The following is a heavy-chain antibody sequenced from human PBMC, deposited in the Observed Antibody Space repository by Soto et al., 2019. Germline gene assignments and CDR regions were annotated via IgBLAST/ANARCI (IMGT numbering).Heavy chain of an antibody. CDR2: MIISDTTI. CDR3: ARGRSSSVYFDY. CDR1: GFTFSDYY. J-gene: IGHJ4*02. Sequence: QVQLVESGGGLVKPGGSLRLSCAASGFTFSDYYMSWIRQAPGKGLEGVSYMIISDTTIYYADSGQGRFTISRDNAKNSLYPQMISLGAEDTAVYYCARGRSSSVYFDYWGQGTLVTVSS. V-gene: IGHV3-11*01. D-gene: IGHD6-6*01.